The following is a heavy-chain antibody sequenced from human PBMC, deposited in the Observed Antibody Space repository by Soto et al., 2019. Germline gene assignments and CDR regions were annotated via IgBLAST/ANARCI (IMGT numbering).Heavy chain of an antibody. Sequence: QVQLVQSGAEVKKPGSSVKVSCKASGGTFSSYAISWVRQAPGQGLEWMGGIIAIFGTADYAQKFQGRVTITADEPTTTAYMEPSSPRSEDTAVYYCAKPHSILDYYSGMDVWGQGTTVTVSS. V-gene: IGHV1-69*12. CDR3: AKPHSILDYYSGMDV. J-gene: IGHJ6*02. D-gene: IGHD3-22*01. CDR2: IIAIFGTA. CDR1: GGTFSSYA.